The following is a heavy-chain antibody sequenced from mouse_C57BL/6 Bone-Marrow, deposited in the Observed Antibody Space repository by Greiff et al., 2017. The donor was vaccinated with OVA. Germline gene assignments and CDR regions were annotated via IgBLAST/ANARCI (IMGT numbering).Heavy chain of an antibody. V-gene: IGHV5-17*01. CDR2: ISSGSSTI. CDR3: ARLYYGSSPDV. D-gene: IGHD1-1*01. Sequence: EVKLVESGGGLVKPGGSLKLSCAASGFTFSDYGMHWVRQAPEKGLEWVAYISSGSSTIYYADTVKGRFTISRDNAKNTLFLQMTSLRSEDTAMYYCARLYYGSSPDVWGTGTTVTVSS. J-gene: IGHJ1*03. CDR1: GFTFSDYG.